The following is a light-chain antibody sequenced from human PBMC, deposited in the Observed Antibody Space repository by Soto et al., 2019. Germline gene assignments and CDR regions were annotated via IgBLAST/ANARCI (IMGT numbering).Light chain of an antibody. CDR2: GAS. V-gene: IGKV3-20*01. Sequence: EIVLTQSPGTLSLSPVEGATLSCMSSQSVSSNYLAWYQQKPGQPPRLLIYGASSRATGIPDRFSGSGSGTDFTLTISRLEPEDFATYYCQHYNSYSEAFGQGTKG. J-gene: IGKJ1*01. CDR1: QSVSSNY. CDR3: QHYNSYSEA.